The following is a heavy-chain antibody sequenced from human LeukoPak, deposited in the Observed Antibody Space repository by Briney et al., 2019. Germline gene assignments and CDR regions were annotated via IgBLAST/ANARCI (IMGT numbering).Heavy chain of an antibody. D-gene: IGHD3-16*01. CDR3: ARGGRVWRYYYYYMDV. Sequence: SETLSLTCTVSGGSISSGSYYWSWIRQPAGKGLEWIGRIYTSGSTNYNPSLKSRVTISVDTSKNQFSLKLSSVTAADTAVYYCARGGRVWRYYYYYMDVWGKGTTVTVSS. V-gene: IGHV4-61*02. CDR1: GGSISSGSYY. J-gene: IGHJ6*03. CDR2: IYTSGST.